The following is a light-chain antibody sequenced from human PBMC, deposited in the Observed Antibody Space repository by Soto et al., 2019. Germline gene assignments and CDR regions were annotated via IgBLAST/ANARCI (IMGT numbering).Light chain of an antibody. CDR3: QQYNNWPYT. Sequence: EIVMTQSPATLSVSPGERATLSCRASQSVSSNLAWYQQQPGQAPRLLIYGASTRATGIPARFSVSGSGTEFTLTISSLQSEDFAVYYCQQYNNWPYTLGQGTKLEIK. J-gene: IGKJ2*01. CDR1: QSVSSN. V-gene: IGKV3-15*01. CDR2: GAS.